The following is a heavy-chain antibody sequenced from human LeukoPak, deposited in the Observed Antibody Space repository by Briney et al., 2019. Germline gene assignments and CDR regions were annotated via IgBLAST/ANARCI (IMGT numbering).Heavy chain of an antibody. D-gene: IGHD3-16*01. V-gene: IGHV5-51*01. CDR1: GYTFTHQW. CDR3: ARHWDLIGAI. CDR2: IYPRDSDT. Sequence: GESLKISCKASGYTFTHQWIGWVRKKSGSGLEWMGIIYPRDSDTRYSPSFQGHVTISADTSINPAYLEWSRLEASDTAIYYCARHWDLIGAIWGQGTLVSVS. J-gene: IGHJ1*01.